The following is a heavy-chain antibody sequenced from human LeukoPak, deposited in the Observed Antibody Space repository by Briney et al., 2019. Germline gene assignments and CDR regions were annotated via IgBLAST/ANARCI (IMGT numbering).Heavy chain of an antibody. CDR1: GDSISSYY. Sequence: SETLSLTCTVSGDSISSYYWSWIRQPPGKGLEWIGRIYSSGSTNYNPSLKSRVTISVDTSKNQFSLKLSSVTAAHTAVSYFAAALLNGAGEYDAFDIWGQGTMVTVSS. CDR2: IYSSGST. J-gene: IGHJ3*02. V-gene: IGHV4-4*07. D-gene: IGHD3-16*01. CDR3: AAALLNGAGEYDAFDI.